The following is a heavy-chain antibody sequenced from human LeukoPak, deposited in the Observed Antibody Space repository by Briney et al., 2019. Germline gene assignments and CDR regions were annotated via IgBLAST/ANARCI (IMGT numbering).Heavy chain of an antibody. CDR3: AREYEPAGTELQNWFDP. V-gene: IGHV1-18*01. CDR2: ISAYNGNT. D-gene: IGHD6-19*01. CDR1: GYTFTSYG. J-gene: IGHJ5*02. Sequence: ASLKVSCKASGYTFTSYGISWVRQAPGQGLEWMGWISAYNGNTNYAQKLQGRVTMTTDTSTSTAYMELRSLRSDDTAVYYCAREYEPAGTELQNWFDPWGQGTLVTVSS.